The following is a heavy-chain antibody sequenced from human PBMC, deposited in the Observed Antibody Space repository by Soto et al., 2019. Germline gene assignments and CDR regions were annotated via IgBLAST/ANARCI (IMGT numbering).Heavy chain of an antibody. D-gene: IGHD5-12*01. CDR2: ISGSDGST. J-gene: IGHJ4*02. Sequence: EVHLLESGGGLVQSGGSLTLSCAASGFTFSSYAMNWVRQAPGKGLQWVSSISGSDGSTYYADSVKGRFTISRDNSKDNLYLQMNSLRADDTAIYYCARGYTAYVRVFKNWGQGTLVTVSS. V-gene: IGHV3-23*01. CDR3: ARGYTAYVRVFKN. CDR1: GFTFSSYA.